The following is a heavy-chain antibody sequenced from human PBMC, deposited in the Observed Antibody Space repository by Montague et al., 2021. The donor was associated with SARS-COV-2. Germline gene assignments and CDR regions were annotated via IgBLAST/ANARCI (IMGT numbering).Heavy chain of an antibody. J-gene: IGHJ5*02. CDR1: GGSISSSSYY. D-gene: IGHD2-2*01. CDR2: IYYSGST. V-gene: IGHV4-39*01. Sequence: SETLSLTCTVSGGSISSSSYYWGWIRQPPGKGLEWIGSIYYSGSTYYNPSLKSRVTISVDTPKNQFSLKLSSVTAADTAAYYCARQGDQLLLEYWFDPWGQGTLVTVSS. CDR3: ARQGDQLLLEYWFDP.